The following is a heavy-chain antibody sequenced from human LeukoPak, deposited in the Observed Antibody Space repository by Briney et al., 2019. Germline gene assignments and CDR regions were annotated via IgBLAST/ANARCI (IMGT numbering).Heavy chain of an antibody. CDR1: GGTFSSYA. D-gene: IGHD2-15*01. Sequence: SVKVSCKASGGTFSSYAISWVRQAPGQGREWMGRIIPIFGTANYAQKFQGRVTITTDESTSTAYMELSSLRSEDTAVYYCAATVVSGGNDYWGQGTLVAVSS. V-gene: IGHV1-69*05. CDR3: AATVVSGGNDY. CDR2: IIPIFGTA. J-gene: IGHJ4*02.